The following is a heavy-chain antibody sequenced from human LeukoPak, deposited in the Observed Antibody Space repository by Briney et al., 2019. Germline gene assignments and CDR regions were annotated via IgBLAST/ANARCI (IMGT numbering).Heavy chain of an antibody. CDR3: ARHFYDRDFDY. V-gene: IGHV4-59*01. CDR2: IYYSGST. D-gene: IGHD3-22*01. Sequence: SETLSLTCTVSGGSISSYYWSWIRQPPGKGLEWIGYIYYSGSTNYNPSLKSRVTIPLDTSKNQFSLKLSSVTAADTAVYYCARHFYDRDFDYWGQGSLVTVSS. J-gene: IGHJ4*02. CDR1: GGSISSYY.